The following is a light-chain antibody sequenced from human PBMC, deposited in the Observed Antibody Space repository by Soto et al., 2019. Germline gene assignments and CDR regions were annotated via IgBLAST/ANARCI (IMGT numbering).Light chain of an antibody. CDR3: QHYDNWPHT. J-gene: IGKJ2*01. Sequence: EMVMTQSPATLSVSPGERATLSCRASQNLSRNLAWYQQQPGQAPRLLIYGASTRATGIPAMFSGSGSGTDFPLTISSLQSEDFAVYYCQHYDNWPHTFGQGTKLEIK. CDR2: GAS. V-gene: IGKV3-15*01. CDR1: QNLSRN.